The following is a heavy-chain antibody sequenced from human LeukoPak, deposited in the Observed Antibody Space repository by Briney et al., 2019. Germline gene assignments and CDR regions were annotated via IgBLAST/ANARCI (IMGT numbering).Heavy chain of an antibody. Sequence: ASVKVSCKASGYTFTGYYMHWVRQAPGQGLEWMGWINPNSGGTNYAQKFQGWVTMTRDTSISTAYMELRSLRSDDTAVYYCARGNLWFGELPYDNWFDPWGQGTLVTVSS. V-gene: IGHV1-2*04. CDR1: GYTFTGYY. J-gene: IGHJ5*02. CDR2: INPNSGGT. CDR3: ARGNLWFGELPYDNWFDP. D-gene: IGHD3-10*01.